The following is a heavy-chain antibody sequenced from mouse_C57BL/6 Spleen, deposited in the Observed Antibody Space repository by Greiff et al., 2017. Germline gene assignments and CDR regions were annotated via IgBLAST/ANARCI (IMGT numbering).Heavy chain of an antibody. Sequence: VQLQESGPGLVAPSQSLSITCTASGFSLTSYAISWVRQPPGKGLEWLGVIWTGGGRNYNSELKSRLSISKDNTKSQVCLKMNSLQTDDTAGYYCARGPYDGCYFDYWGQGTTLTVSS. CDR3: ARGPYDGCYFDY. CDR2: IWTGGGR. V-gene: IGHV2-9-1*01. J-gene: IGHJ2*01. CDR1: GFSLTSYA. D-gene: IGHD2-3*01.